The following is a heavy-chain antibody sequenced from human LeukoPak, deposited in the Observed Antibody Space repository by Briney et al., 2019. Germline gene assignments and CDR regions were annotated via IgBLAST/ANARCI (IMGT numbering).Heavy chain of an antibody. CDR2: INHSGST. D-gene: IGHD1-26*01. V-gene: IGHV4-34*01. CDR3: ARGTVGATHLDY. J-gene: IGHJ4*02. CDR1: GGSFSGYY. Sequence: SETLSLTCAVYGGSFSGYYWSWIRQPPGKGLEWIGEINHSGSTNYNPSLKSRVTISVDTSKNQFSLKLSSVTAADTVVYYCARGTVGATHLDYWGQGTLVTVSS.